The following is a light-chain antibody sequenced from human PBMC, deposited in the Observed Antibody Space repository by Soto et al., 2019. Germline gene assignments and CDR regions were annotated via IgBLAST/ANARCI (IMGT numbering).Light chain of an antibody. V-gene: IGLV2-14*03. Sequence: QSALTQPASVSGSPGQSITIFCTGTSSDVGSYNFVSWYQQYPGKAPKLVIYDVTNRPSGVSDRFSGSKSGNTASLTISGLQAEDEANYYCNSYTTSSTSVFGGGTKVTVL. CDR1: SSDVGSYNF. CDR3: NSYTTSSTSV. J-gene: IGLJ3*02. CDR2: DVT.